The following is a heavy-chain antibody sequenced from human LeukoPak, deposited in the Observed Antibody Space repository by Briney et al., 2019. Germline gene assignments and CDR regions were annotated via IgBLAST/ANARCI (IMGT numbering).Heavy chain of an antibody. V-gene: IGHV5-51*01. CDR3: ARRRAAPPRKNVLDAFDI. J-gene: IGHJ3*02. CDR1: GYSFTSYW. CDR2: IYPGDSDT. Sequence: GESLKISCKGSGYSFTSYWIGWVRQMPGKGLEWMGIIYPGDSDTRYSPSFQGQVTISADKSISTAYLQWSSLKASDTAMYYCARRRAAPPRKNVLDAFDIWGQGTMVTVSS. D-gene: IGHD6-13*01.